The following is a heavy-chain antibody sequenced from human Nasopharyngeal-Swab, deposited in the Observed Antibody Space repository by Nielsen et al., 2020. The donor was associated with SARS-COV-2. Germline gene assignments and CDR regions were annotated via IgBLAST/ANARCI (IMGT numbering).Heavy chain of an antibody. CDR2: ISGSGGST. V-gene: IGHV3-23*01. J-gene: IGHJ4*02. CDR3: AKSKIMITFGGARDYFDY. Sequence: GESLKISCAASGFTFSSYAMSWVRQAPGKGLEWVSAISGSGGSTYHADPEKGRFTISRDNSKNTLYLQMNSLRAEDTAVYYCAKSKIMITFGGARDYFDYWGQGTLVTVSS. CDR1: GFTFSSYA. D-gene: IGHD3-16*01.